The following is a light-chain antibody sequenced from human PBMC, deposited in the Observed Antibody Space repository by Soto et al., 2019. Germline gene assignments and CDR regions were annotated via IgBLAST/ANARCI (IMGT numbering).Light chain of an antibody. J-gene: IGLJ1*01. CDR2: NNN. CDR1: TSNIGSNI. V-gene: IGLV1-44*01. CDR3: AAWDGSLNGYV. Sequence: QSVLTQPPSASGTPGQRVTIPCSGSTSNIGSNIVNWYQQLPGTAPKLLIYNNNQRPSEVPDRFSGSKSDTSASLAISGLQSEDEAEFYCAAWDGSLNGYVFGTGTKLTVL.